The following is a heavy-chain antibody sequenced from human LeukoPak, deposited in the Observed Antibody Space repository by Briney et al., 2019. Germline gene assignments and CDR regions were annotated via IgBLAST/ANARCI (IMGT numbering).Heavy chain of an antibody. D-gene: IGHD3-3*01. CDR3: ARPWTSGFFDY. J-gene: IGHJ4*02. CDR1: GFTLMSHT. CDR2: IDTSSSYM. V-gene: IGHV3-21*06. Sequence: PGGSLRLSCAASGFTLMSHTMHWVRQAPGKGLEWVAFIDTSSSYMAYADSVKGRFTISRDNGNNSLFLQMKSLRAEDTAVYYCARPWTSGFFDYWDQGTLVTVSS.